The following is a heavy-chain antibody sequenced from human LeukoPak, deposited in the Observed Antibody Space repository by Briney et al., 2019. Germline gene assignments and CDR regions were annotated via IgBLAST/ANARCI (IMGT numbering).Heavy chain of an antibody. Sequence: GGSLRLSCAASGFTLGTYDMYWVRQAPGKGLECVSSISRSGGSTYYADSVKGRFTISRDNSKNTLYLQMNSLRAEDTAMYYCARDGPGGYLDYWGQGTLVTVSS. CDR3: ARDGPGGYLDY. CDR1: GFTLGTYD. J-gene: IGHJ4*02. D-gene: IGHD3-16*01. CDR2: ISRSGGST. V-gene: IGHV3-23*01.